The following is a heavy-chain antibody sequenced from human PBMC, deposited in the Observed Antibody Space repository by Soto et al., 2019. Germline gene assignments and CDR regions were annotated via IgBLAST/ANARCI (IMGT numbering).Heavy chain of an antibody. J-gene: IGHJ4*02. Sequence: GGSLRLSCAASGFTFSSYAMSWVRQAPGKGLEWVSAITTSGGSTYYADSVKGRFTISRDNSKNTLYLQMNSLRAEDTAVYYCAKDSSIAARLEDYWGQGTLVTVSS. CDR3: AKDSSIAARLEDY. CDR2: ITTSGGST. V-gene: IGHV3-23*01. CDR1: GFTFSSYA. D-gene: IGHD6-6*01.